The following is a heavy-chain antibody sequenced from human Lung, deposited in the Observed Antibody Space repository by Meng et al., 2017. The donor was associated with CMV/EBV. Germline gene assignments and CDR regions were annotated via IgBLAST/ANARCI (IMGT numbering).Heavy chain of an antibody. CDR2: LYSTGTD. J-gene: IGHJ4*02. V-gene: IGHV4-61*08. CDR1: GVSVSNDDYH. D-gene: IGHD1-26*01. Sequence: SXTXSLXCSVSGVSVSNDDYHWSWIRQSPGKGLEWIGQLYSTGTDTFNPSLMSRVTISKDTSKNRFSLTLTSVTAADTAVYFCVAYLVGIGGRGYWGQGRXVTGSS. CDR3: VAYLVGIGGRGY.